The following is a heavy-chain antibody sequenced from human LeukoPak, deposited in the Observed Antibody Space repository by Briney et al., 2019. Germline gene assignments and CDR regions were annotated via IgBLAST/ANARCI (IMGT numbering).Heavy chain of an antibody. CDR1: GGSISSYY. Sequence: SETLSLTCTVSGGSISSYYWSWIRQPPGKELEWIGYIYYSGNTNYNPSLKSRVTISVDTSKNQFSLKLSSVTAADTAVYYCARASITISTATFDYWGQGTLVTVSS. CDR2: IYYSGNT. J-gene: IGHJ4*02. D-gene: IGHD3-10*01. V-gene: IGHV4-59*01. CDR3: ARASITISTATFDY.